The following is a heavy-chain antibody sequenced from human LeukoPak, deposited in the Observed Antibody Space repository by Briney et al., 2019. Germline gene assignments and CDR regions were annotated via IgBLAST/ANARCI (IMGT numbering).Heavy chain of an antibody. Sequence: PGGSLRLSCAASGFTFSSYSMNWVRQAPGRGLEWVSSISSSGNYIYYADSVKGRFTISRDNAKNSLYLQMNSLRAEDTAVYYCARDPYCGSNSRYYYYYGMDVWGQGTTVTVSS. V-gene: IGHV3-21*01. J-gene: IGHJ6*02. CDR3: ARDPYCGSNSRYYYYYGMDV. CDR2: ISSSGNYI. D-gene: IGHD4-23*01. CDR1: GFTFSSYS.